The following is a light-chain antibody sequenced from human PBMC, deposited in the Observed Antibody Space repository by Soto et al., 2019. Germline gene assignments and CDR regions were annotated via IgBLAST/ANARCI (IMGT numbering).Light chain of an antibody. J-gene: IGKJ4*01. CDR3: QQLNSYPRLT. CDR1: QGISSY. Sequence: DIQLTQSPSFLSASVGDRVTITCRASQGISSYLAWYQQKPGKAHKLLIYAASTLRSGVPSRFSGSGSGTEFTLTISSLQPEDFATYYCQQLNSYPRLTFGGGTKVEMK. V-gene: IGKV1-9*01. CDR2: AAS.